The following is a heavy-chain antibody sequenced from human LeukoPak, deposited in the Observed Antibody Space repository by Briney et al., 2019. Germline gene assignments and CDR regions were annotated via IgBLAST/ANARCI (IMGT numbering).Heavy chain of an antibody. D-gene: IGHD2-8*01. V-gene: IGHV3-48*01. J-gene: IGHJ4*02. CDR3: ARAPHFVDARGSRYYFDP. CDR1: GFTFSIYH. Sequence: GVSLRFSGAASGFTFSIYHMNWLRQAPGRGLKGLSYTSGGSASIYYKDSGRVRFTISRANAKDSMYLHMKTLSAADTAYFYCARAPHFVDARGSRYYFDPWGQGALVPVSS. CDR2: TSGGSASI.